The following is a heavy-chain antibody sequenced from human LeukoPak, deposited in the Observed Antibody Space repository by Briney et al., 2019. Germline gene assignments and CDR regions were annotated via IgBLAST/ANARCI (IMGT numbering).Heavy chain of an antibody. V-gene: IGHV3-73*01. J-gene: IGHJ4*02. D-gene: IGHD2-2*01. CDR3: TRGRCSSTSCYAIDY. CDR1: GFTFSGSA. Sequence: GGSLRLSCAASGFTFSGSAMHWVRQASGKGLEWVGRIRSKANSYATAYAASVKGRFTISRDDSKNTAYLQMNSLKTEDTAVYYCTRGRCSSTSCYAIDYWGQGTLVTVSS. CDR2: IRSKANSYAT.